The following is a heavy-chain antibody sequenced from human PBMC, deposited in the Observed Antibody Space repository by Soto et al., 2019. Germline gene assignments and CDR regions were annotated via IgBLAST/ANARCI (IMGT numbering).Heavy chain of an antibody. J-gene: IGHJ4*02. CDR3: AKGAQYSSSWYRSFYFDY. CDR2: ISYDGSNK. V-gene: IGHV3-30*18. D-gene: IGHD6-13*01. Sequence: GGSLGLCCAASGFTVSSYGMHWVLKATGKGLEWVAVISYDGSNKYYADSVKGRFTISRDNSKNTLYLQMNSLRAEDTAVYYCAKGAQYSSSWYRSFYFDYWGQGTLVTVSS. CDR1: GFTVSSYG.